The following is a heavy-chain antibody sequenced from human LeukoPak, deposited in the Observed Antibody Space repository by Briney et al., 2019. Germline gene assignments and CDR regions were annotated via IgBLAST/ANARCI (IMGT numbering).Heavy chain of an antibody. CDR3: VRDCSSASLSSGCYYAMDV. CDR1: GFTFNDYW. CDR2: IKQDGSEK. V-gene: IGHV3-7*03. Sequence: GGSLRRSCAASGFTFNDYWMTWVRQAPGKGLEWVAHIKQDGSEKYYVDSLKGRFTISRDNAKNSLFLQMNSLRAEDTAVYYCVRDCSSASLSSGCYYAMDVWGKGTTVTVSS. J-gene: IGHJ6*04. D-gene: IGHD2-2*01.